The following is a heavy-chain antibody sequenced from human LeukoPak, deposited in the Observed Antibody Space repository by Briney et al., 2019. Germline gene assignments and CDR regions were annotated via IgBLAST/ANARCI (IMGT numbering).Heavy chain of an antibody. Sequence: GGSLRLSCAASGFIFSDHYMDWVRQATGKGLEWVGRTRNEANIYTTKYAASVKGRFTISRDDSKNSLYLQMNSLKTEDTAVYYCASPVGATTVRAFDIWGQGTMLTVSS. J-gene: IGHJ3*02. CDR2: TRNEANIYTT. D-gene: IGHD1-26*01. CDR1: GFIFSDHY. V-gene: IGHV3-72*01. CDR3: ASPVGATTVRAFDI.